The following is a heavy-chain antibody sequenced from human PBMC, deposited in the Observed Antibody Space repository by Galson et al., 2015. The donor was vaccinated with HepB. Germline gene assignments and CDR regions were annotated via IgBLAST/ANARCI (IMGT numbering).Heavy chain of an antibody. CDR1: GFTFTSSA. CDR2: IVVGSGNT. CDR3: AADSSGYYSDAFDI. Sequence: SVKVSCKASGFTFTSSAMQWVRQARGQRLEWIGWIVVGSGNTNYAQKFQERVTITRDMSTSTAYMELSSLRSEDTAVYYCAADSSGYYSDAFDIWGQGTMVTVSS. J-gene: IGHJ3*02. D-gene: IGHD3-22*01. V-gene: IGHV1-58*02.